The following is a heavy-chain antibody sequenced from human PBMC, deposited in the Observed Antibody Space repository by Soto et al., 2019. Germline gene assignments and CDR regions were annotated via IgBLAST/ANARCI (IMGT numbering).Heavy chain of an antibody. CDR1: GGSIRSYY. V-gene: IGHV4-59*01. Sequence: QVHLQESGPGLVKPSEALSLTCTVSGGSIRSYYWCWLLQPTGKRLARIGYIYDSGRTNYNHSIKSLRTISVDTSKNQFSLQLSSATDADTCVYHCGGGENFHYGGRTNYFDYGGQRTLVTVYS. CDR3: GGGENFHYGGRTNYFDY. J-gene: IGHJ4*02. D-gene: IGHD2-21*01. CDR2: IYDSGRT.